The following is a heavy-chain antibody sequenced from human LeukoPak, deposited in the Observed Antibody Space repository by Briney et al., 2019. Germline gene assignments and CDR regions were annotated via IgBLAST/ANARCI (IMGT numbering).Heavy chain of an antibody. CDR3: ARDKYSSGWYGDAFDI. V-gene: IGHV4-39*07. CDR1: GGSISSSGYY. Sequence: SETLSLTCIVSGGSISSSGYYWGWIRQPPGKGLEWIGSIYYSGSTYYNPSLKSRVTISVDTSKNQFSLKLSSVTAADTAVYYCARDKYSSGWYGDAFDIWGQGTMVTVSS. CDR2: IYYSGST. D-gene: IGHD6-19*01. J-gene: IGHJ3*02.